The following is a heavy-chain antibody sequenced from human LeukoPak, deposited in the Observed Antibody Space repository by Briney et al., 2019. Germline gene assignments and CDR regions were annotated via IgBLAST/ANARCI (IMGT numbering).Heavy chain of an antibody. D-gene: IGHD1-26*01. V-gene: IGHV3-23*01. CDR3: ARDQGGSYSY. Sequence: PGGSLRLSCAASGFTFSNHVMSWVRQAPGKGLEWVSAISGSGGSTYYADSVKGRFTISRDNAKNSLYLQMNSLRVEDTAVYYCARDQGGSYSYWGQGTLVTVSS. J-gene: IGHJ4*02. CDR1: GFTFSNHV. CDR2: ISGSGGST.